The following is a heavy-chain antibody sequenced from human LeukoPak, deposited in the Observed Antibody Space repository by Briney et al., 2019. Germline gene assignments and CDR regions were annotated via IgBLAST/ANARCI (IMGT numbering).Heavy chain of an antibody. V-gene: IGHV1-69*13. CDR1: GGTFSSYA. D-gene: IGHD6-13*01. CDR2: IIPIFGTA. Sequence: SVKVSCKASGGTFSSYAISWVRQAPGQGLEWMGGIIPIFGTANYAQKFQGRVTITADESTSTAYMELSSLRSEDTAVYYCASMGIAAAGTPKHSPHDYYYYMDVWGKGTTVTISS. CDR3: ASMGIAAAGTPKHSPHDYYYYMDV. J-gene: IGHJ6*03.